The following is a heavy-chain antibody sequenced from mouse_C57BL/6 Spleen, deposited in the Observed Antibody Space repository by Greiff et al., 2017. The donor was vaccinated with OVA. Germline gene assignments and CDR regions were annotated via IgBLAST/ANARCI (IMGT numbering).Heavy chain of an antibody. D-gene: IGHD2-3*01. V-gene: IGHV1-9*01. CDR3: ARHEERGLYDGYSPFAY. J-gene: IGHJ3*01. Sequence: QVQLQQSGAELMKPGASVKLSCKATGYTFTGYWIEWVKQRPGHGLEWIGEILPGSGSTNYNEKFKDKATLTADKSSSTVYMELSRLTSEDSAVYFFARHEERGLYDGYSPFAYWGQGTLVTVSA. CDR2: ILPGSGST. CDR1: GYTFTGYW.